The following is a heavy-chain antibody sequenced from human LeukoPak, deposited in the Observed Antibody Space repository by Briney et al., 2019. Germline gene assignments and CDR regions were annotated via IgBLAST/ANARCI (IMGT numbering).Heavy chain of an antibody. CDR1: GVSVTQDY. J-gene: IGHJ4*02. V-gene: IGHV4-59*02. CDR2: IQYSGYT. CDR3: ARGGSQFDF. Sequence: SETLPLTCTVSGVSVTQDYWSWIRQTPEKGLEWIAYIQYSGYTFYNPSLKSRVTISLDTSKNQFSLKLASVTAADTAVYYCARGGSQFDFWGQGALVTVSS. D-gene: IGHD5-12*01.